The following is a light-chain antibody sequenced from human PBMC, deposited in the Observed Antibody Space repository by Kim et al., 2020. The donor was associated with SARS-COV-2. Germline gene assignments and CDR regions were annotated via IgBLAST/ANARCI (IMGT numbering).Light chain of an antibody. J-gene: IGKJ4*01. CDR1: QDIRNY. CDR3: QQYDNLR. Sequence: LSASVGDRVTITCQASQDIRNYLNWYQQKPGKAPKLLIYDASNLETGVPSRFSGSGSGTDFTFTISSLQPEDIATYYCQQYDNLRFGGGTKVDIK. V-gene: IGKV1-33*01. CDR2: DAS.